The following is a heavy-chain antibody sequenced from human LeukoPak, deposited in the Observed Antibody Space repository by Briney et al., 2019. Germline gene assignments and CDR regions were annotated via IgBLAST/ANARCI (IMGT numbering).Heavy chain of an antibody. CDR2: IKSKTDGGTT. Sequence: PGGSLRLSCAASGFSFSHAWMTWVRQAPGKGLEWVGRIKSKTDGGTTDYAAPVKGRFTISRDDSKNTLYLQMNSLKTEDTAVYYCTTDRLRFGELSDYWGQGTLVTVSS. CDR1: GFSFSHAW. V-gene: IGHV3-15*01. CDR3: TTDRLRFGELSDY. J-gene: IGHJ4*02. D-gene: IGHD3-16*02.